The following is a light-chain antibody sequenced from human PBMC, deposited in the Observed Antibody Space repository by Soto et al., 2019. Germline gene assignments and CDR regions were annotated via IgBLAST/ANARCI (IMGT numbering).Light chain of an antibody. Sequence: EIVLTQSPGTLSLSPGERATLSCRASQSVSSSYLSWYQHKPGQAPRILIYGASSRATGIPETFSGSGSRTDFTLTSSRLEPEDFTVYYCQQYGSSPHAFGQGTKTEIK. CDR3: QQYGSSPHA. CDR1: QSVSSSY. V-gene: IGKV3-20*01. J-gene: IGKJ2*01. CDR2: GAS.